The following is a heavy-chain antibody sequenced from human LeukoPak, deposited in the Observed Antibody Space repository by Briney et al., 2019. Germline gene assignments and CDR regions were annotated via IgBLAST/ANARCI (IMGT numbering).Heavy chain of an antibody. CDR2: ISYDGSNK. Sequence: TGRSLRLSCAASGFTFSSYAMHWVRQAPGKGLEWVAVISYDGSNKYYADSVKGRFTISRDNSKNTLYLQMNSLGAEDTAVYYCARENVAAAGTDFDYWGQGTLVTVSS. CDR1: GFTFSSYA. J-gene: IGHJ4*02. CDR3: ARENVAAAGTDFDY. D-gene: IGHD6-13*01. V-gene: IGHV3-30-3*01.